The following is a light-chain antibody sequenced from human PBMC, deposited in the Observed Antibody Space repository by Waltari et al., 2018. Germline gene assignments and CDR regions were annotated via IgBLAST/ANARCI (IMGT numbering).Light chain of an antibody. CDR1: QSVSRT. J-gene: IGKJ1*01. CDR2: GAS. CDR3: QHYVRLPVT. Sequence: EIVLTQSPGTLSLSPGERATLSCRASQSVSRTLAWYQQKPGQAPRLLIYGASIRATRIPDRFSGSGSGTDFSLTISRLEPEDFAVYYCQHYVRLPVTFGQGTKVEIK. V-gene: IGKV3-20*01.